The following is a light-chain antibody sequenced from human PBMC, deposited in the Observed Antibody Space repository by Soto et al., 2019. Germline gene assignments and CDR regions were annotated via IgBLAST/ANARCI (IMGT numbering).Light chain of an antibody. CDR3: QQYDRFPYT. Sequence: DIQMPQSPSTLSASVGDTVTITCRASQSISNWLAWYQQKPGQAPKLLIHKASTLESGVPSRFSGSGSETEFTLPISSLQPDDFATFYCQQYDRFPYTFGQGTKLEIK. V-gene: IGKV1-5*03. J-gene: IGKJ2*01. CDR2: KAS. CDR1: QSISNW.